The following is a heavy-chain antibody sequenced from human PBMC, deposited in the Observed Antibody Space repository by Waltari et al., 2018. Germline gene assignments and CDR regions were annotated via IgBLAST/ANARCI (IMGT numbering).Heavy chain of an antibody. CDR2: IYYSGST. Sequence: QVQLQESGPGLVKPSQTLSLTCTVSGGSISRGDYYWSWIRQPPGKGLEWIGYIYYSGSTYYNPSLKSRVTISVDTSKNQFSLNMRSVTAADTAVYYCARAPRALLLWHGFDIWGQGTLVSVSS. V-gene: IGHV4-30-4*08. J-gene: IGHJ3*02. CDR1: GGSISRGDYY. D-gene: IGHD3-10*01. CDR3: ARAPRALLLWHGFDI.